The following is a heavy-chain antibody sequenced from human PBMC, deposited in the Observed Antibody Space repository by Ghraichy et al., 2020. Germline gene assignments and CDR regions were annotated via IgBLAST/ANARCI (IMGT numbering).Heavy chain of an antibody. CDR1: GFTFSSYA. J-gene: IGHJ4*02. CDR2: ISGSGGST. D-gene: IGHD6-13*01. Sequence: GGSLRLSCAASGFTFSSYAMSWVRQAPGKGLEWVSAISGSGGSTYYADSVKGRFTISRDNSKNTLYLQMNSLRAEDTAVYYCAKGYSSSWYSLYYFDYWGQGTLVTVSS. CDR3: AKGYSSSWYSLYYFDY. V-gene: IGHV3-23*01.